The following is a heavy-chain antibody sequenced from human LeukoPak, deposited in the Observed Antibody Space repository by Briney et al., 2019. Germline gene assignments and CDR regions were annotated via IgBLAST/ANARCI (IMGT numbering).Heavy chain of an antibody. CDR2: INPNSGGT. CDR3: ARERTPGSGYGVDY. J-gene: IGHJ4*02. Sequence: GASVKVSCKASGYTFTGYYMHWVRQAPGQGLEWMGWINPNSGGTNYAQKFQGRVTVTRDTSISTAYMELSRLRSDDTAVYYCARERTPGSGYGVDYWGQGTVVTVSS. V-gene: IGHV1-2*02. D-gene: IGHD6-25*01. CDR1: GYTFTGYY.